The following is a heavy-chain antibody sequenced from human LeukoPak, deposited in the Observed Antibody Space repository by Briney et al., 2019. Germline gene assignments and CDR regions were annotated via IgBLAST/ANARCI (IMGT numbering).Heavy chain of an antibody. D-gene: IGHD3-9*01. V-gene: IGHV3-74*01. CDR3: ARWRGQILTGLIDY. CDR2: INSDGSST. J-gene: IGHJ4*02. Sequence: WGSLRLSGAASGFTFSSYWMHWVRQAPGKGLVWVSRINSDGSSTSYADSVKGRFTISRDNSKNTLYLQMNTLRVDDTGVYYCARWRGQILTGLIDYWGQGTLVTVSS. CDR1: GFTFSSYW.